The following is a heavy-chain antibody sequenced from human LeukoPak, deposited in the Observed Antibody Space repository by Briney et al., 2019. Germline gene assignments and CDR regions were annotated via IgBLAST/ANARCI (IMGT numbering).Heavy chain of an antibody. J-gene: IGHJ4*02. CDR2: IRSKAYGETT. V-gene: IGHV3-49*03. Sequence: GGSLRLSCAASGFTFSDYYMSWIRQAPGKGLEWVGFIRSKAYGETTEYAASVKGRFTISRDDSKSIAYLQMNSLKTEDTAVYYCSRHVYYYESSGYLHWGQGTLVTVSS. CDR3: SRHVYYYESSGYLH. CDR1: GFTFSDYY. D-gene: IGHD3-22*01.